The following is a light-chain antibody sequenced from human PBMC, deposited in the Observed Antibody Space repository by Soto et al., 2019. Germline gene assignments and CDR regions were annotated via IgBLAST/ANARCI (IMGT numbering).Light chain of an antibody. Sequence: QSALTQPASVSGSPGQSITISCTGTSSDVGGYNYVSWYQQHPGKAPKLMIYDVSNRRSGVSNRFSGSKSGNTASLTISGLQAEDEADYYCSSYTSSSALNVFGTGTKATV. J-gene: IGLJ1*01. CDR3: SSYTSSSALNV. CDR2: DVS. V-gene: IGLV2-14*01. CDR1: SSDVGGYNY.